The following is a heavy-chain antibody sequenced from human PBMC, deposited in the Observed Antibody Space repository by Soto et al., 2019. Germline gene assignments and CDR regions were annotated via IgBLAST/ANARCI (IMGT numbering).Heavy chain of an antibody. D-gene: IGHD3-9*01. CDR3: AREGYDILTGYHGYYYYGMDV. Sequence: GGSLRLSCAGSGFTFSSYAMHWVRQAPGKGLEWVAVISYDGSNKYYADSVKGRFTISRDNSKNTLYLQMNSLRAEDTAVYYCAREGYDILTGYHGYYYYGMDVWGQGTTVTVSS. J-gene: IGHJ6*02. CDR1: GFTFSSYA. V-gene: IGHV3-30-3*01. CDR2: ISYDGSNK.